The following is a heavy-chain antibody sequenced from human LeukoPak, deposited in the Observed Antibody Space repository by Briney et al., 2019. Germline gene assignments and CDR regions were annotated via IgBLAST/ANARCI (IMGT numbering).Heavy chain of an antibody. D-gene: IGHD4-17*01. Sequence: GGSLRLSCAASGFTFSSYSMNWVRQAPGKGLEWVSYISSSSRTIYYADSVKGRFTISRDNAKNSLYLQMNSVRAEDTALYYCARDKYGDYAHDYWGQGTLVTVSS. CDR1: GFTFSSYS. CDR3: ARDKYGDYAHDY. J-gene: IGHJ4*02. CDR2: ISSSSRTI. V-gene: IGHV3-48*01.